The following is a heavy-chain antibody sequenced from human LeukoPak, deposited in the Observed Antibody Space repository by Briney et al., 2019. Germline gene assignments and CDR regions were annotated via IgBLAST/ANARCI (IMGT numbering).Heavy chain of an antibody. CDR3: ARDRMVRGVISNWFDP. J-gene: IGHJ5*02. V-gene: IGHV1-18*01. D-gene: IGHD3-10*01. CDR2: ISAYNGNT. Sequence: ASVKVSCKASGYTFTSYGISWVRQALGQGLEWMGWISAYNGNTNYAQKLQGRVTMTTDTSTSTAYMQLRSLRSDDTAVYYRARDRMVRGVISNWFDPWGQGTLVTVSS. CDR1: GYTFTSYG.